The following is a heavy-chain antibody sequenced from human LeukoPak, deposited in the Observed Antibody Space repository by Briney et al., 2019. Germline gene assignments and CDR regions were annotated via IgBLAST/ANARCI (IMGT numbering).Heavy chain of an antibody. Sequence: SETLSLTCTVSGGSMSTYCWSWIRQPPGKGLEWIGYIYYSGSTSYNPSLKSRVTISVDTSKNQFSLKLSSVTAADTAVYYCARQYHYDSHTFDYWGQGTLVTVSS. D-gene: IGHD3-22*01. CDR2: IYYSGST. CDR1: GGSMSTYC. V-gene: IGHV4-59*08. CDR3: ARQYHYDSHTFDY. J-gene: IGHJ4*02.